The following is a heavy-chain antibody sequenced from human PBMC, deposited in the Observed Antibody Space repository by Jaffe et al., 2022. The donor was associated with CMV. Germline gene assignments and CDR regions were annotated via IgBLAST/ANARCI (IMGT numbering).Heavy chain of an antibody. Sequence: EEQLLESGGGLVQFGGSVRLSCAASGFTFNSYSMNWVRQAPGKRLEWISFIDSSSSNMYYGDSVRGRFSISRDNGKNSLYLQMDSLRDEDTAVYYCARGSVLGSGWARRRNWYFDLWGRGTLITVS. V-gene: IGHV3-48*02. CDR2: IDSSSSNM. CDR3: ARGSVLGSGWARRRNWYFDL. CDR1: GFTFNSYS. D-gene: IGHD6-19*01. J-gene: IGHJ2*01.